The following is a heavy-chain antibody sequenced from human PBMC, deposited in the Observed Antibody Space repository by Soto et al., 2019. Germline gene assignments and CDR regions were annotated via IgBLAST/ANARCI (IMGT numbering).Heavy chain of an antibody. CDR3: VRAAGYSGNDYVYYYGMDV. CDR1: GFTFRNYG. Sequence: QVQLVESGGGVVQPGRSLRLSCGASGFTFRNYGMHWVRQAPAKGLEWVALVWYDGGNKNYVDSVKGRFTISRDNSKNTLYLQMNSLRDEDTAVYYCVRAAGYSGNDYVYYYGMDVWGQGTTVTVSS. V-gene: IGHV3-33*01. J-gene: IGHJ6*02. CDR2: VWYDGGNK. D-gene: IGHD5-12*01.